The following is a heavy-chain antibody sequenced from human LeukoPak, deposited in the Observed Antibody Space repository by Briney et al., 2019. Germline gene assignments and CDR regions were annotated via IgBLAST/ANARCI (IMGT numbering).Heavy chain of an antibody. CDR3: ANETRPNDY. D-gene: IGHD4-23*01. CDR1: GFTFSNRA. CDR2: ISIGGERT. V-gene: IGHV3-23*01. Sequence: GGSLRLSCVVSGFTFSNRAMSWVRQAPGKGLEWISAISIGGERTYYADSVKGRFSISRDNSKNTLYLQMNGLRAGDTAIYYCANETRPNDYWGQGTLVTVSS. J-gene: IGHJ4*02.